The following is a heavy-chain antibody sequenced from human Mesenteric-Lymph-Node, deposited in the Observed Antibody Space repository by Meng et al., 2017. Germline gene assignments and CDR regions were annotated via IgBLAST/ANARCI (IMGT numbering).Heavy chain of an antibody. CDR3: ARGPTTYFDY. D-gene: IGHD4-17*01. J-gene: IGHJ4*02. V-gene: IGHV4-59*08. Sequence: QVQLQGSGPGLVKPSETLSLTCTVSGGSIRGYYWSWIRQPPGKGLEWIGYISYSGSTNYNPSLESRVTISVDTSKNQFSLKLSSVTAADTAVYYCARGPTTYFDYWGQGTLVTVSS. CDR2: ISYSGST. CDR1: GGSIRGYY.